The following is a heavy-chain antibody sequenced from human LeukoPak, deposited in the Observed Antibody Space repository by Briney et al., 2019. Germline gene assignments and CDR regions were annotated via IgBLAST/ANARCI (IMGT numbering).Heavy chain of an antibody. CDR3: ARQPGSTAAFDI. V-gene: IGHV4-59*08. D-gene: IGHD5-18*01. CDR1: GVSMTTYY. CDR2: SHNSGET. Sequence: SETLSLTCTVSGVSMTTYYWSWIRQPPGKGLEWIAYSHNSGETKYNPSLKSRITISVDTSKNEFSLKLTSVTAADTAVYYCARQPGSTAAFDIWGQGTTVTV. J-gene: IGHJ3*02.